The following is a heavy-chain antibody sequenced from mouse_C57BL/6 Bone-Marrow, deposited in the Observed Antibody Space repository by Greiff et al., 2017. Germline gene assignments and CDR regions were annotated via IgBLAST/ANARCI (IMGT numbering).Heavy chain of an antibody. Sequence: VQLQQPGAELVKPGASVKLSCKASGYTFTSYWMQWVKQRPGQGLEWIGEIDPSDSYTNYNQKFKGKATLTVDTSSSTAYMQLSSLTSEYSAVYDCARGPYWYFDVWGTGTTVTVSS. J-gene: IGHJ1*03. CDR1: GYTFTSYW. CDR2: IDPSDSYT. V-gene: IGHV1-50*01. CDR3: ARGPYWYFDV.